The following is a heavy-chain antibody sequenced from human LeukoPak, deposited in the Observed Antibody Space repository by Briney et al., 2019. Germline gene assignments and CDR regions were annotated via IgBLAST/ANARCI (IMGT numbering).Heavy chain of an antibody. J-gene: IGHJ5*02. V-gene: IGHV5-51*01. CDR3: ARTLGGYSYGRWSNWFDP. D-gene: IGHD5-18*01. CDR2: IYPGDSDT. CDR1: GYSFTCYW. Sequence: GESLKISCKGSGYSFTCYWIGWVRQMPGKGLEWMGIIYPGDSDTRYSPSFQGQVTISADKSISTAYLRWSSLKASDTAMYYCARTLGGYSYGRWSNWFDPWGQGTLVTVSS.